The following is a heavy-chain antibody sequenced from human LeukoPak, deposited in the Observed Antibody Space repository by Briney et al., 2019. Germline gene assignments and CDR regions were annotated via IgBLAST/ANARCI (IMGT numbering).Heavy chain of an antibody. CDR2: TYTSGST. CDR3: ARSDYGGNQYYFDY. CDR1: GGSISSYY. J-gene: IGHJ4*02. D-gene: IGHD4-23*01. Sequence: SETLSLTCTVSGGSISSYYWSWIRQPPGKGLEWIGYTYTSGSTNYNPSLKSRVTISVDTSKNQFSLKLSSVTAADTAVYYCARSDYGGNQYYFDYWGQGTLVTVSS. V-gene: IGHV4-4*09.